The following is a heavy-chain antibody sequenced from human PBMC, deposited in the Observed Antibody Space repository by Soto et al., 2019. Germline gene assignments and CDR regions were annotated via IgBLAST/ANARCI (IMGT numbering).Heavy chain of an antibody. CDR1: GGTFSSYA. CDR2: IIPIFGTA. J-gene: IGHJ3*02. V-gene: IGHV1-69*06. D-gene: IGHD3-10*01. CDR3: ARGRLWWDAFDI. Sequence: SVKVSCKASGGTFSSYAISWVRQAPGQGLEWMGGIIPIFGTANYAQKFQGRVTITADKSTSTAYMELSSLGSEDTAVYYCARGRLWWDAFDIWGQGTMVTVSS.